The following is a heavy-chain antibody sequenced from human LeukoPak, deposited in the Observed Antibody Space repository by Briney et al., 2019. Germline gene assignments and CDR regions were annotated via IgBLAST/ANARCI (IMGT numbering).Heavy chain of an antibody. Sequence: GASVKVSCKASGYTFTGYYMHWVRQAPGQGLEWMGGIIPIFGTANYAQKFQGRVTITADESTSTAYMELSSLRSEDTAVYYCARHNTAMVYSLSYWGQGTLVTVSS. CDR2: IIPIFGTA. J-gene: IGHJ4*02. CDR1: GYTFTGYY. CDR3: ARHNTAMVYSLSY. V-gene: IGHV1-69*13. D-gene: IGHD5-18*01.